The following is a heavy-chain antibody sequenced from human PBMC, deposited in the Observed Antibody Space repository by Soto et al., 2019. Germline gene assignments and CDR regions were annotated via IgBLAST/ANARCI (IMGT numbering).Heavy chain of an antibody. D-gene: IGHD3-22*01. Sequence: PGGSRRPSCGASGFTFSSYAMSCVRQAQGKGPEWVSAIIGSGGSTYYAAAVKGRFTISRDNSKSTLYLQMNSLRAEDTAVYYCAKWSLKQRDYYYDSRGYGAPNWFDPWGQGTLVTVSS. CDR2: IIGSGGST. J-gene: IGHJ5*02. CDR3: AKWSLKQRDYYYDSRGYGAPNWFDP. CDR1: GFTFSSYA. V-gene: IGHV3-23*01.